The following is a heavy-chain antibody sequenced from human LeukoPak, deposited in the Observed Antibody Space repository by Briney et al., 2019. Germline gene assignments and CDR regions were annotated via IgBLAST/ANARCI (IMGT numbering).Heavy chain of an antibody. V-gene: IGHV4-59*08. CDR2: IYYSGST. Sequence: SETLSLTCTVSGGSISSYYWSWIRQPPGKGLEWIGYIYYSGSTNYNPSLKSRVTISVDTSKNQFSLKLSSVTAADTAVYYCASTYCSGGSCYCALDYWGQGTLVTVSS. J-gene: IGHJ4*02. CDR3: ASTYCSGGSCYCALDY. CDR1: GGSISSYY. D-gene: IGHD2-15*01.